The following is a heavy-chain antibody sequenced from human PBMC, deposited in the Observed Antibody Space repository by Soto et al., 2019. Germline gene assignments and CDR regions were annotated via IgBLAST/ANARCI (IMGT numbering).Heavy chain of an antibody. CDR1: GGSISSYY. CDR3: ARDHSGYDQYFDY. Sequence: QVQLQESGPGLVKPSETLSLTCTVSGGSISSYYWSWIRQPPGKGLEWIGYIYYSGSTNYNPSLKSRVTISVDTSKNQFSLKLSSVTAADTAVYYCARDHSGYDQYFDYWGQGTLVTVSS. J-gene: IGHJ4*02. CDR2: IYYSGST. D-gene: IGHD5-12*01. V-gene: IGHV4-59*01.